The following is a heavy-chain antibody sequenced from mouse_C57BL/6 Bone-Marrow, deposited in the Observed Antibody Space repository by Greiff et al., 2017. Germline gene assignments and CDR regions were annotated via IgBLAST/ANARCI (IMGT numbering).Heavy chain of an antibody. D-gene: IGHD1-1*01. CDR1: GYTFTSYG. CDR2: IYPRRGNT. Sequence: QVQLQQSGAELARPGASVKLSCKASGYTFTSYGISWVKQRTGQGLEWIGEIYPRRGNTYYNEKFKGKATLTADKSSSTAYMELRSLTSEDSAVEFCAAGGSSSYWYFDVWGTGTTVTVSS. V-gene: IGHV1-81*01. J-gene: IGHJ1*03. CDR3: AAGGSSSYWYFDV.